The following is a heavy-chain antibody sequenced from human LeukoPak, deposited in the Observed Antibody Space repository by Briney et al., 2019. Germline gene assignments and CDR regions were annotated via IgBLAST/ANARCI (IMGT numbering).Heavy chain of an antibody. CDR1: GGSISSSSYY. Sequence: SETLSLTCTVSGGSISSSSYYWGWIRQPPGKGLEWIGSIYYSGSTYYNPSLKSRVTISVDTSKNQFSLKLSSVTAADTAVYYCAISFDYYGSGSYRAHDYWGQGTLVTVSS. CDR3: AISFDYYGSGSYRAHDY. V-gene: IGHV4-39*07. CDR2: IYYSGST. D-gene: IGHD3-10*01. J-gene: IGHJ4*02.